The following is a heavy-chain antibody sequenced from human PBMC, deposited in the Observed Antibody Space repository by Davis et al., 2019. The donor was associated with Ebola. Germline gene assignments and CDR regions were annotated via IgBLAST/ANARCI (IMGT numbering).Heavy chain of an antibody. CDR1: GGSISTYY. D-gene: IGHD1-14*01. CDR3: ARGKVIRPEGAKTVDY. V-gene: IGHV4-59*01. J-gene: IGHJ4*02. Sequence: MPSETLSLTCSVSGGSISTYYWSWIRQPPGKGLEWIGYIFYSGTTNYNPSLKSPVTISIDSPQNQFSLKLSSVTAADPAVYYCARGKVIRPEGAKTVDYWGQGTLVSVSS. CDR2: IFYSGTT.